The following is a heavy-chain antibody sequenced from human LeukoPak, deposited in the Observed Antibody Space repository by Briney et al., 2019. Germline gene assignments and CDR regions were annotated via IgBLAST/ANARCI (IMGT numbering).Heavy chain of an antibody. Sequence: PSETLSLTCTVSGGPISSYYWSWIRQPPGKGLEWIGYIYYSGSTNYNPSLKSRVTISVDTSKNQFSLKLSSVTAADTAVYYCARHVLGQQLSLFDYWGQGTLVTVSS. V-gene: IGHV4-59*08. CDR2: IYYSGST. J-gene: IGHJ4*02. CDR3: ARHVLGQQLSLFDY. CDR1: GGPISSYY. D-gene: IGHD6-13*01.